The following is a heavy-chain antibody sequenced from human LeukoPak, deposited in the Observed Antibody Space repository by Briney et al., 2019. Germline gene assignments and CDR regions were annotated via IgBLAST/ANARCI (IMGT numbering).Heavy chain of an antibody. CDR3: ANDNAYSSSWYYYYYMDV. V-gene: IGHV3-33*06. D-gene: IGHD6-13*01. CDR1: GFSFSSYG. Sequence: PGRSLRLSCAASGFSFSSYGMHWVRQAPGKGLKWVAVIWYDGSNKYYADSVKGRFTISRDNSKNTLFLQMNSLRADDTAVNYCANDNAYSSSWYYYYYMDVWGKGTTVTVSS. J-gene: IGHJ6*03. CDR2: IWYDGSNK.